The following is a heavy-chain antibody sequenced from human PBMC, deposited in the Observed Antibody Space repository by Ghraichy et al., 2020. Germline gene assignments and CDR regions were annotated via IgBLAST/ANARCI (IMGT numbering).Heavy chain of an antibody. V-gene: IGHV3-9*01. CDR3: AKDIIDFWSGYPNQRYYYYGMDV. CDR2: ISWNSGSI. Sequence: GGSLRLSCAASGFTFDDYAMHWVRQAPGKGLEWVSGISWNSGSIGYADSVKGRFTISRDNAKNSLYLQMNSLRAEDTALYYCAKDIIDFWSGYPNQRYYYYGMDVWGQGTTVTVAS. J-gene: IGHJ6*02. CDR1: GFTFDDYA. D-gene: IGHD3-3*01.